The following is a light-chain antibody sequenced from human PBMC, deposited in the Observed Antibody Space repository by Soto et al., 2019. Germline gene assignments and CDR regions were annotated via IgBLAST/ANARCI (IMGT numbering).Light chain of an antibody. Sequence: QSALAQPASVSESPGQSISISCTGTSDDIGTYNSVSWYQQHPGEAPKLIIYDVNNRPSGVSSRFSGSKSANTASLTISGLQTEDEADYYCASYTTRSLVVFGGGTKLTVL. V-gene: IGLV2-14*03. CDR3: ASYTTRSLVV. CDR1: SDDIGTYNS. CDR2: DVN. J-gene: IGLJ2*01.